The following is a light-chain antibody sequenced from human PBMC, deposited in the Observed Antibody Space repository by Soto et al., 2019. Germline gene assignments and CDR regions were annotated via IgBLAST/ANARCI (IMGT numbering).Light chain of an antibody. Sequence: DIQMTQSPSTLSASVGDRVTITCRASQSISSWLAWYQQKPGKAPKLLIYKAFILESGVPSRFSGSGSGTEFTLTISSLQPDDFATYYCQQYNSYPTFGQGTRLEIK. CDR3: QQYNSYPT. CDR1: QSISSW. CDR2: KAF. J-gene: IGKJ5*01. V-gene: IGKV1-5*03.